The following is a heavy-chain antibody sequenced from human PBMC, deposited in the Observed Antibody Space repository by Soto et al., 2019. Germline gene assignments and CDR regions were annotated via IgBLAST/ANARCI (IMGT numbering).Heavy chain of an antibody. CDR1: GGSINYSPYF. CDR3: ARGPSADKVDY. V-gene: IGHV4-30-4*01. D-gene: IGHD3-3*01. Sequence: QVQLQESGPGLVKPSQTLSLTCTVSGGSINYSPYFWSWIRQPPGKGLEWIGHIYNSGTTYTNPSLNSRATISGDTSPNQFSLNLKSVTAADTAVYYCARGPSADKVDYWGQGTLVTVSS. J-gene: IGHJ4*02. CDR2: IYNSGTT.